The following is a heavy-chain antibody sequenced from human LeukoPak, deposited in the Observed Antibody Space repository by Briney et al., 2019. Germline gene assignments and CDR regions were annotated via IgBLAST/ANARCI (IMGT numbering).Heavy chain of an antibody. CDR1: GGSIISSDW. J-gene: IGHJ5*02. CDR3: VSRRPWFDP. Sequence: SGTLSLTCGVSGGSIISSDWWSWVRQSPEKGLEWIRDVYHNGNTNYNPSLKSRVTILVDKSSNQFALKLTSVTAADTAVYYCVSRRPWFDPWGQGALVTVSS. V-gene: IGHV4-4*02. CDR2: VYHNGNT.